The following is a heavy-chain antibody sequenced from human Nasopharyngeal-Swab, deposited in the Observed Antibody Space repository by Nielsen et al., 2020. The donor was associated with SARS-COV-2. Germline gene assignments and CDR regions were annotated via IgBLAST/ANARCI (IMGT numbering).Heavy chain of an antibody. CDR1: GFTFTTYS. CDR3: VRDESGAFDI. CDR2: VKQDGGEK. Sequence: GGSLRLSCAASGFTFTTYSMTWVRQAPGQGLEWVANVKQDGGEKFYLDSVKGRFTISRDNAKSSLYLQMTSLRAEDTAVYYCVRDESGAFDIWDQGTMVTVSS. D-gene: IGHD3-10*01. V-gene: IGHV3-7*01. J-gene: IGHJ3*02.